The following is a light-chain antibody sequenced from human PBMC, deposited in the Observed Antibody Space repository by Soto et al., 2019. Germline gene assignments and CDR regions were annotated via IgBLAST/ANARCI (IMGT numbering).Light chain of an antibody. V-gene: IGLV2-14*01. Sequence: QSALTQPASVSGSPGQSITISCTGTSRDVGGYVSWYQQHPGKAPKLMIYEVSTRPSGVSNRFSGSKSGNTASLTISGLQAEDEADYYCRSYTSSNTVVFGGGTKLTVL. CDR1: SRDVGGY. J-gene: IGLJ2*01. CDR3: RSYTSSNTVV. CDR2: EVS.